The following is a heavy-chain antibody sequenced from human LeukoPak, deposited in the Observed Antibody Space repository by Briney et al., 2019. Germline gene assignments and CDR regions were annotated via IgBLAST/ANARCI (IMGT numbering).Heavy chain of an antibody. V-gene: IGHV3-23*01. D-gene: IGHD1-26*01. Sequence: GGSLRLSCAASGFTFSSYAMSWVRQAPGKGLEWVSAISGSGGSTYYADSVKGRFSISRDNSKNTLYLQMNSLRAEDTAVYYCAKNRWELLLLTFDYWGQGTLVTVSS. J-gene: IGHJ4*02. CDR2: ISGSGGST. CDR1: GFTFSSYA. CDR3: AKNRWELLLLTFDY.